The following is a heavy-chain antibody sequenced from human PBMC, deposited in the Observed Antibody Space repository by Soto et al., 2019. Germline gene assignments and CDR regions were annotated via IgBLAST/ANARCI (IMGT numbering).Heavy chain of an antibody. D-gene: IGHD6-13*01. CDR3: AKGQYSSSWYDF. V-gene: IGHV3-30*18. CDR2: ISYDGSNK. CDR1: GFTFSSYG. J-gene: IGHJ5*01. Sequence: VQLLESGGGLVQPGGSLRLSCAASGFTFSSYGMHWVRQAPGKGLEWVAVISYDGSNKYYADSVKGRFTISRDNSKNTLYLQMNSLRAEDTAVYYCAKGQYSSSWYDFWGQGTLVTVSS.